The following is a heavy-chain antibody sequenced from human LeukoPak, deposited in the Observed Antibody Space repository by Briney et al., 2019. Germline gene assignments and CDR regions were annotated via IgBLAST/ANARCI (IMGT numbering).Heavy chain of an antibody. D-gene: IGHD1-26*01. CDR3: AKDRSGSYSQGLDY. V-gene: IGHV3-23*01. CDR1: GFTFRSYA. J-gene: IGHJ4*02. CDR2: ISGSDGST. Sequence: GGSLRLSCAASGFTFRSYAMSWVRQAPGKGLKWVSSISGSDGSTNYADSVKGRFTISRDNSKNTLYLQMNSLRAEDTAVYYCAKDRSGSYSQGLDYWGQGTLVTVSS.